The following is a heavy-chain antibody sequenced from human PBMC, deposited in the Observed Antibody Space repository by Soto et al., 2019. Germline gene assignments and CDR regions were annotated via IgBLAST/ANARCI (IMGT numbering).Heavy chain of an antibody. Sequence: GESLKISCQCSGYTFSNFWIAWVRQLPGKGLEWMGIIYPGDYETRYSPSFHGKVTVSADRSIGTAYLQWSSLEASDSAFYFCARSPRSSPYFDYWGQGALVTVSS. J-gene: IGHJ4*02. CDR2: IYPGDYET. CDR3: ARSPRSSPYFDY. V-gene: IGHV5-51*01. CDR1: GYTFSNFW. D-gene: IGHD6-13*01.